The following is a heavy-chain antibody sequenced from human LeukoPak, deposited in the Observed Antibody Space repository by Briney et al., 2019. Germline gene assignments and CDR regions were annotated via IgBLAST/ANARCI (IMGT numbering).Heavy chain of an antibody. CDR1: GFTLSFYS. Sequence: TGGSLRLSCVASGFTLSFYSMNWVRQAPGKGLEWVSYISSSGTTIYYADSVKGRFTISRDNAKNTLYLQMNSLRAEDTAVYYCVKLVGVGELFWGHFLEDFWGQGTLVTVSS. D-gene: IGHD3-10*01. CDR2: ISSSGTTI. CDR3: VKLVGVGELFWGHFLEDF. V-gene: IGHV3-48*01. J-gene: IGHJ4*02.